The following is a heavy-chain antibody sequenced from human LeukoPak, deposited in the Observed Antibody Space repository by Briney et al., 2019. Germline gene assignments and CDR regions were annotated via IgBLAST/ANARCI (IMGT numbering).Heavy chain of an antibody. Sequence: ASVKVSCKASGYTFTGYYMHWVGQAPGQGREWMGGINPNSGGTYVAQKFQGRVTMTRDTSISTAYMELSRLTSDDTAVYHCARAHCSSGSCLSDLYYMDAWGKGTTVTVSS. V-gene: IGHV1-2*02. J-gene: IGHJ6*04. CDR2: INPNSGGT. CDR1: GYTFTGYY. D-gene: IGHD2-15*01. CDR3: ARAHCSSGSCLSDLYYMDA.